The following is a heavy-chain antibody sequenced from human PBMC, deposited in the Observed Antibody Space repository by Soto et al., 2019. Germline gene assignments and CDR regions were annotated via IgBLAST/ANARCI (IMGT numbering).Heavy chain of an antibody. CDR2: IKSKTDGGTT. CDR1: GFTFSNAW. V-gene: IGHV3-15*07. Sequence: GGSLRLSCAASGFTFSNAWMNWVRQAPGKGLEWVGRIKSKTDGGTTDYAAPVKGRFTISRDDSKNTLYLQMNSLKTEDTAVYYCTTDPGAAAGTFYYGMDVWGPGTTVTVSS. J-gene: IGHJ6*02. CDR3: TTDPGAAAGTFYYGMDV. D-gene: IGHD6-13*01.